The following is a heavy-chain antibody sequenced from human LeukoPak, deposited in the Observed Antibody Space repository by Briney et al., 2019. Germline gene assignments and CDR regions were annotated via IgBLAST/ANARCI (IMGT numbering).Heavy chain of an antibody. V-gene: IGHV3-53*01. Sequence: PGGSPRLSCAASGFTVNNNYMTWVRQAPGKGLDWVSVIDSDGNTYYADSVMGRFSISRDNSKNMVFLQMNSLRAEDTAVYYCARGLHDLWRGHMSYWGQGTLVTVSS. CDR3: ARGLHDLWRGHMSY. CDR1: GFTVNNNY. D-gene: IGHD3-3*01. CDR2: IDSDGNT. J-gene: IGHJ4*02.